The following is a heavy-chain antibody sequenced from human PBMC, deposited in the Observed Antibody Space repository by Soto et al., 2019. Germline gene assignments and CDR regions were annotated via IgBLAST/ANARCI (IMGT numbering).Heavy chain of an antibody. CDR2: IYYSGST. J-gene: IGHJ3*02. CDR3: ARDLKPMVRGVMSAFDI. CDR1: GGSISSGGYY. V-gene: IGHV4-31*03. Sequence: QVQLQESGPGLVKPSQTLSLTCTVSGGSISSGGYYWSWIRQHPGKGLEWIGYIYYSGSTYYNPSLKSRVTISVDTSKNQFSLKLSSVTAADTAVYYCARDLKPMVRGVMSAFDIWGQGTMVTVSS. D-gene: IGHD3-10*01.